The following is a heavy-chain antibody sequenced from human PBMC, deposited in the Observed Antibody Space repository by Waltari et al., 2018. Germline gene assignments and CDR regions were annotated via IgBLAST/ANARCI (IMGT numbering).Heavy chain of an antibody. CDR1: GFTFDDYA. CDR2: ISCNRGSI. D-gene: IGHD1-20*01. CDR3: AKDIHITGTTCFDY. Sequence: EVQLVESGGGLVQPGRSLRLSCAASGFTFDDYAMHWVRQAPGKGLEWGSGISCNRGSIGYADSVKGRFTISRDNAKNSLYLQMNSLRAEDTALYYCAKDIHITGTTCFDYWGQGTLVTVSS. V-gene: IGHV3-9*01. J-gene: IGHJ4*02.